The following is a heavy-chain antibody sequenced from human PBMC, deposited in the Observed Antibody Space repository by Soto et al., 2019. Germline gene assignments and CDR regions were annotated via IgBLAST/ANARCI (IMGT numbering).Heavy chain of an antibody. J-gene: IGHJ4*02. Sequence: EVQLVESGGGLVQPGGSLRLSCAASGFTFISYSMNWVRQAPGKGLEWVSYISSSSSTIYYADSVKGRFTISRDNAKKSLYLQMNSLRDEDTAVYYCARGPLYCSGGSCYSHFDYWGQGTLVTVSS. V-gene: IGHV3-48*02. CDR3: ARGPLYCSGGSCYSHFDY. D-gene: IGHD2-15*01. CDR2: ISSSSSTI. CDR1: GFTFISYS.